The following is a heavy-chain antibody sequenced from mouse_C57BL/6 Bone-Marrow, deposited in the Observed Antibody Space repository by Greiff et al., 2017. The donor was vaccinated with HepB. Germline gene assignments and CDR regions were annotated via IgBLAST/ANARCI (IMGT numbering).Heavy chain of an antibody. CDR2: IHPNSGST. J-gene: IGHJ1*03. V-gene: IGHV1-64*01. D-gene: IGHD1-1*01. Sequence: VQLQQSGAELVKPGASVKLSCKASGYTFTSYWMHWVKQRPGQGLEWIGMIHPNSGSTNYNEKFKSKATLTVDKSSSTAYMQLSSLTSEDSAVYYCARGYYGSSRGYWYFDVWGTGTTVTVSS. CDR3: ARGYYGSSRGYWYFDV. CDR1: GYTFTSYW.